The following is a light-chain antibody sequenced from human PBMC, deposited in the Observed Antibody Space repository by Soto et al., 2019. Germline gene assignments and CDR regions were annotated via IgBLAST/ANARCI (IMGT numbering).Light chain of an antibody. Sequence: EIVLTQSPGTLSLSPGERATLSCRASQSVSSRSLAWYQQKPGQAPRLLISGASSRAADIPDRFSGSGSGTEFTLTINRLEPEDFAVYYCQQYDSSPRTFGQGNKVEIK. J-gene: IGKJ1*01. CDR1: QSVSSRS. CDR3: QQYDSSPRT. V-gene: IGKV3-20*01. CDR2: GAS.